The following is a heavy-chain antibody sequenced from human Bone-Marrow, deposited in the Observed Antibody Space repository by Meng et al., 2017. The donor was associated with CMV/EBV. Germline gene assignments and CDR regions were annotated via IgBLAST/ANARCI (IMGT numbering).Heavy chain of an antibody. V-gene: IGHV3-66*02. CDR2: IYSGGST. J-gene: IGHJ4*02. CDR1: GFTVSSNY. D-gene: IGHD3-10*01. CDR3: ARDPGPLMVRGVFDY. Sequence: GSLKISCAASGFTVSSNYMSWVRQAPGKGLEWVSVIYSGGSTYYADSVKGRFTISRDNSKNTLYLQMNSLRAEDTAVYYCARDPGPLMVRGVFDYWGQGTLVTVSS.